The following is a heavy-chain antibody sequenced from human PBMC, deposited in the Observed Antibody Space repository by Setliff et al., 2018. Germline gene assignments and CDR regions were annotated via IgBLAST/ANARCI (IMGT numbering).Heavy chain of an antibody. CDR2: VDRSGNT. J-gene: IGHJ4*02. D-gene: IGHD3-22*01. Sequence: SETLSLTCTLSGDSISRSTYYWGWIRQSPGKGLDWIGTVDRSGNTFYTPSLRSRVTISVDTSKNQISLKLTSVSAADTAVYYCARRDSTSYYGYSFDFWGRGTLVTVS. V-gene: IGHV4-39*01. CDR1: GDSISRSTYY. CDR3: ARRDSTSYYGYSFDF.